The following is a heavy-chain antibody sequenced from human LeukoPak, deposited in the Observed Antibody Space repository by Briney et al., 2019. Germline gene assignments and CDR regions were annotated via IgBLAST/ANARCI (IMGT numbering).Heavy chain of an antibody. D-gene: IGHD3-10*02. CDR3: AELGITMIGGV. Sequence: SETLSLTCTVSGGSISSSSYYWGWIRQPPGKGLEWIGSIYYSGSTYYNPSLKSRVTISVDTSKNQFSLKLSSVTAADTAVYYCAELGITMIGGVWGRGTTVTISS. CDR1: GGSISSSSYY. V-gene: IGHV4-39*07. J-gene: IGHJ6*04. CDR2: IYYSGST.